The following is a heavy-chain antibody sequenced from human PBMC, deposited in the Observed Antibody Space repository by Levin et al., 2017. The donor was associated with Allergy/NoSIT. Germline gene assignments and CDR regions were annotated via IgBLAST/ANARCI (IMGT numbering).Heavy chain of an antibody. V-gene: IGHV3-23*01. J-gene: IGHJ4*02. CDR3: AKDGGYYDSRGVDY. Sequence: GESLKISCAASGFTFSSYAMSWVRQAPGKGLEWVSAISGSGGSTYYADSVKGRFTISRDNSKNTLYLQMNSLRAEDTAVYYCAKDGGYYDSRGVDYWGQGTLVTVSS. CDR1: GFTFSSYA. D-gene: IGHD3-22*01. CDR2: ISGSGGST.